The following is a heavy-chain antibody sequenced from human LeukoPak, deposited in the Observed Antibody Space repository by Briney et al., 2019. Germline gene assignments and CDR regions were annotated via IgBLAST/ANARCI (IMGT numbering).Heavy chain of an antibody. CDR1: GYTFTSYG. Sequence: ASVKVSCKXSGYTFTSYGISWVRQAPGQGLEWMGWISAYNGNTNYAQKLQGRVTMTTDTSTSTAYMELRSLRSDDTAVYYCARVGMVATAGYFDYWGQGTLVTVSS. D-gene: IGHD2-21*02. CDR3: ARVGMVATAGYFDY. CDR2: ISAYNGNT. J-gene: IGHJ4*02. V-gene: IGHV1-18*01.